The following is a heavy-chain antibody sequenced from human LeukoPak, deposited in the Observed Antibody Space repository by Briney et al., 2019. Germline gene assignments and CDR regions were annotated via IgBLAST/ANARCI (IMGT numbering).Heavy chain of an antibody. D-gene: IGHD3-22*01. CDR3: AREKHYYDSSGYPFDY. Sequence: GGSLRLSCAASGFTFSSYGMHWVRQAPGKGLEWVAVIWYDGSNKYYADSVKGRFTISRDNSKNTLYLQMNSLRAEDTAVYYCAREKHYYDSSGYPFDYWGQGTLVTVSS. CDR1: GFTFSSYG. V-gene: IGHV3-33*01. J-gene: IGHJ4*02. CDR2: IWYDGSNK.